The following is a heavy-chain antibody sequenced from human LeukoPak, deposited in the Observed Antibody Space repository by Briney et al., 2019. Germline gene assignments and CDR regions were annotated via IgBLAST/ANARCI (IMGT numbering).Heavy chain of an antibody. V-gene: IGHV3-23*01. CDR3: AKDTQWQYNSGMDV. D-gene: IGHD1-1*01. CDR1: GFTFSSYG. J-gene: IGHJ6*02. Sequence: PGGSLRLSCAASGFTFSSYGMSWVRQAPGKGLEWVSAISGRGGSTYYADSVKGRFTISRDNSKDTLYLQMNSLRAEGTAVFYCAKDTQWQYNSGMDVWGQGTTVTVSS. CDR2: ISGRGGST.